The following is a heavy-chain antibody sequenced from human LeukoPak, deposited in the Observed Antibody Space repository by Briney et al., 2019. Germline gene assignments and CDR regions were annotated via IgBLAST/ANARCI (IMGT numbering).Heavy chain of an antibody. CDR1: GYTFTSYA. D-gene: IGHD5-18*01. CDR2: INTNTGNP. Sequence: ASVKVSCKASGYTFTSYAMNWVRQAPGQGLEWMGWINTNTGNPTYAQGFTGRFVFSLDTSVSTAYLQISSLKAEDTAVYYCARVLMVDTAMGDFDYWGQGTLVTVSS. CDR3: ARVLMVDTAMGDFDY. V-gene: IGHV7-4-1*02. J-gene: IGHJ4*02.